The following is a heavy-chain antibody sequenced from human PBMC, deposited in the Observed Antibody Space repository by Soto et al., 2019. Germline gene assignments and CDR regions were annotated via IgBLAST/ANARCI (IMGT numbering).Heavy chain of an antibody. D-gene: IGHD2-15*01. CDR3: ARSPVVAATPYYFDY. V-gene: IGHV4-61*01. J-gene: IGHJ4*02. CDR2: IYYSGST. CDR1: GGSVTSGTFF. Sequence: SETLSLTCSLSGGSVTSGTFFWTWIRQPPGKGLEWIGYIYYSGSTYYNPSLKSRVTISVDTSKNQFSLKLSSVTAADTAVYYCARSPVVAATPYYFDYWGQGTLVTVSS.